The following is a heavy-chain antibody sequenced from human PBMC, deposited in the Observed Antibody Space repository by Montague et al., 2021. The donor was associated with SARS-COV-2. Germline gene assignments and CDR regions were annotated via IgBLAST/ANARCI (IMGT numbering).Heavy chain of an antibody. CDR3: SRDRGSAADKAFDN. CDR1: GGSISSYY. D-gene: IGHD6-13*01. J-gene: IGHJ4*02. CDR2: THTSGST. V-gene: IGHV4-4*07. Sequence: SETLSLTCTVSGGSISSYYWSWIRQPAGKGLELIGRTHTSGSTNYNPSXXIRVTMSIDTSKNQFSLRLSSVTAADTAVYYCSRDRGSAADKAFDNWGQGTLVTVSS.